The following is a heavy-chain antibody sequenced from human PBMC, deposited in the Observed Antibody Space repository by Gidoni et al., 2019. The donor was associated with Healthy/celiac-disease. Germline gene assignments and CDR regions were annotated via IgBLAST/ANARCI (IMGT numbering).Heavy chain of an antibody. CDR1: GYSISSGYY. D-gene: IGHD5-12*01. CDR2: IYHSGST. J-gene: IGHJ4*02. Sequence: QVQLQESGPGLVKPSATLSRTCTVSGYSISSGYYWGWIRQPPGKGLEWIGSIYHSGSTYYNPSLKSRVTISVDTSKNQFSLKLSSVTAADTAVYYCARIHSGYDWEVSYFDYWGQGTLVTVSS. V-gene: IGHV4-38-2*02. CDR3: ARIHSGYDWEVSYFDY.